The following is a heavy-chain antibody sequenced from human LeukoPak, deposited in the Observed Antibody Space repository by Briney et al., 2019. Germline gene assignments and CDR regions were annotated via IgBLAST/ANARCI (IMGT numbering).Heavy chain of an antibody. V-gene: IGHV1-3*01. CDR2: INAGSGNT. Sequence: ASVKVSCKASGYTFTSYGVHWVRQAPGQGLEWMGWINAGSGNTDYSQKFQGRVTITRDTSASTAYMELSSLRSEDTAVYYCARLHPGIGYYYGVDVWGQGTTVTVPS. D-gene: IGHD3-10*01. CDR1: GYTFTSYG. J-gene: IGHJ6*02. CDR3: ARLHPGIGYYYGVDV.